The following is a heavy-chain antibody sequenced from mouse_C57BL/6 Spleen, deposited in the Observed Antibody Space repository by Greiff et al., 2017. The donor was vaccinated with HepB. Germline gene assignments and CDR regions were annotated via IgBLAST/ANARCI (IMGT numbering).Heavy chain of an antibody. V-gene: IGHV1-18*01. CDR1: GYTFTDYN. CDR3: ARRGNRGYAMDY. D-gene: IGHD2-1*01. Sequence: SGPELVKPGASVKIPCKASGYTFTDYNMDWVKQSHGKSLEWIGDINPNNGGTIYNQKFKGKATLTVDKSSSTAYMELRSLTSEDTAVYYCARRGNRGYAMDYWGQGTSVTVSS. J-gene: IGHJ4*01. CDR2: INPNNGGT.